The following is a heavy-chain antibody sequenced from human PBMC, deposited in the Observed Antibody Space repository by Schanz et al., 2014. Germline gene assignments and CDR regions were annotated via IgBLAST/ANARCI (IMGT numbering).Heavy chain of an antibody. J-gene: IGHJ3*02. CDR3: AREWVATITENDAFDI. Sequence: QVQLVESGGGVVQPGRSLRLSCAASGFTFSSYAIHWVRQAPGKGLEWVAVISYDGSNKYYADSVKGRFTISRDNSKNTLYLQMYSLRAEDTAVYYCAREWVATITENDAFDIWGQGTMVTVSS. CDR2: ISYDGSNK. V-gene: IGHV3-30*04. CDR1: GFTFSSYA. D-gene: IGHD5-12*01.